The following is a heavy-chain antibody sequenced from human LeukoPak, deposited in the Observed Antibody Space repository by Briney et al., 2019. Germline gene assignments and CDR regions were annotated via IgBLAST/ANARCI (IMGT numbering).Heavy chain of an antibody. CDR2: ISSSSSTI. D-gene: IGHD6-19*01. V-gene: IGHV3-48*04. CDR3: ARELGWDSSEGRDY. J-gene: IGHJ4*02. Sequence: PGGSLRLSCAASGFTFSSYSMNWVRQAPGKGLEWVSYISSSSSTIYYADSVKGRFTISRDNAKNSLFLQMSSLRAEDTAVYYCARELGWDSSEGRDYWGQGSLVTVSS. CDR1: GFTFSSYS.